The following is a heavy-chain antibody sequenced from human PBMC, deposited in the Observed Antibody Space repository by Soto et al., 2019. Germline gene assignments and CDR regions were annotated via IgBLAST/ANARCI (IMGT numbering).Heavy chain of an antibody. CDR2: IIPIFGTA. V-gene: IGHV1-69*13. CDR3: AKVRYSSPMGYYYGMDV. Sequence: SVKVSCKASRVAFSKFIVTWVRQAPGLGLEWVGGIIPIFGTANYAQKFQGRVTITADESTSTSYMEVNNLRSEDTAVYYCAKVRYSSPMGYYYGMDVWGQGTTVTVPS. CDR1: RVAFSKFI. J-gene: IGHJ6*02. D-gene: IGHD6-19*01.